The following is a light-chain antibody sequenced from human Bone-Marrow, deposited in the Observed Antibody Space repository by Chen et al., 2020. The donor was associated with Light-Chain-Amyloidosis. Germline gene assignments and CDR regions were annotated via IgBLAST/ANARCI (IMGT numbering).Light chain of an antibody. CDR1: SSDFGGDNH. CDR3: SSYTVTNTLV. J-gene: IGLJ1*01. V-gene: IGLV2-14*01. CDR2: GVT. Sequence: QSVLTQPASVSGSPGQSITISCTGTSSDFGGDNHVSWYQQHPHKAPKFMIYGVTNRPSWVPDRFSGSKSDNTASLTISGLQTEDEADYFCSSYTVTNTLVFGSGTRVTVL.